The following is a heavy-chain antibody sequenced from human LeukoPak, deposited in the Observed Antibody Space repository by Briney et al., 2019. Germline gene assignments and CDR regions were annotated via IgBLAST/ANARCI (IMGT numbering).Heavy chain of an antibody. CDR3: ARGGRRYYYGSGPIDY. V-gene: IGHV4-30-4*01. CDR1: GGSISSGDYY. Sequence: SQTLSLTRTVSGGSISSGDYYWSWIRQPPGKGLEWIGYIYYGGSTYYNPSLKSRVTISVDTSKNQFSLKLSSVTAADTAVYYCARGGRRYYYGSGPIDYWGQGTLVTVSS. CDR2: IYYGGST. J-gene: IGHJ4*02. D-gene: IGHD3-10*01.